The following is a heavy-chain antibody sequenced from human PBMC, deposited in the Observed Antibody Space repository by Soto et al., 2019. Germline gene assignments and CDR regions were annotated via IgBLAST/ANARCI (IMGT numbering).Heavy chain of an antibody. CDR1: GGSFTGYY. CDR3: ARGDFKGSY. Sequence: QVQLQQWGAGLLKPSETLSLTCAVSGGSFTGYYWSWVRQSPGHGLEWIGEINHSGSTNYNPSLRSRVTISVDTSKNQFSLKLSSVTAADTAVYHCARGDFKGSYCGQGTLVTVS. D-gene: IGHD2-21*02. J-gene: IGHJ4*01. CDR2: INHSGST. V-gene: IGHV4-34*01.